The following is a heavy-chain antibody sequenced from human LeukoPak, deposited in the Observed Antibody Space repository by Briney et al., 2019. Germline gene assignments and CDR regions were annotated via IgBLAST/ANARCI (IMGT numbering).Heavy chain of an antibody. CDR1: GYSFATYW. CDR2: IYPDDSDT. V-gene: IGHV5-51*01. Sequence: GESLKISCKGSGYSFATYWIAWVRQMPGKGLEWMGIIYPDDSDTRYSPSFEGQVTISADKSTSTAYQRWSSLKASDTAVYYCARTPGAIDAFDIWGQGTTVTVSS. CDR3: ARTPGAIDAFDI. D-gene: IGHD2-8*02. J-gene: IGHJ3*02.